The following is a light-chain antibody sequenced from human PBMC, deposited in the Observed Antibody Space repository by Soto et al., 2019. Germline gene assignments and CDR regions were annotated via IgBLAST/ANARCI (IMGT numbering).Light chain of an antibody. CDR3: RSYTTSSTVV. CDR2: EVS. CDR1: SSDVGAYGY. V-gene: IGLV2-14*01. Sequence: QSALTQPASVSGSPGQSITISCTGTSSDVGAYGYVSWYQQHPGKAPKLMIYEVSYRPSGVSNRFSGSKSGNAASLTISGLQAEDEADYYCRSYTTSSTVVFGGGTKVTLL. J-gene: IGLJ2*01.